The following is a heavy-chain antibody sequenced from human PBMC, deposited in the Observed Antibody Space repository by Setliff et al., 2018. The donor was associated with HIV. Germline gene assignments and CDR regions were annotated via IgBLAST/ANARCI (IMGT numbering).Heavy chain of an antibody. J-gene: IGHJ4*02. Sequence: SETLSLTCTVSGDSISSANYFWNWIRQPAGKGLEWIGHIYTTGRTNYNPSLKSRVTISPDTSKNQFFLRLSSVTAADTAVYYCAAATTLDYWGQGTLVTVSS. V-gene: IGHV4-61*09. CDR3: AAATTLDY. CDR1: GDSISSANYF. CDR2: IYTTGRT. D-gene: IGHD1-26*01.